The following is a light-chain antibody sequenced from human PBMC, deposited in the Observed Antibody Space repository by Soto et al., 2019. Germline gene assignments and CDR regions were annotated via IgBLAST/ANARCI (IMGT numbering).Light chain of an antibody. V-gene: IGLV1-40*01. CDR2: DNT. J-gene: IGLJ2*01. Sequence: QSVLTQPPSVSGAPGPRVTISCTGRSSNIGASFDVHWYRHLPGTAPKLLIYDNTNRPSGVPDRFSGSKSGTSASLAITGLQADDEADYYCQSFDSSLNISIFGGGTKLPVL. CDR1: SSNIGASFD. CDR3: QSFDSSLNISI.